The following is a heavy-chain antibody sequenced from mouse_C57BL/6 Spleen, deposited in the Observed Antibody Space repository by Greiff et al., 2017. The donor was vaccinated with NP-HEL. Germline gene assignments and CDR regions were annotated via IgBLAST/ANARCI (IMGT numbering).Heavy chain of an antibody. D-gene: IGHD1-1*01. CDR3: ARMLTTVAPP. Sequence: EVQLQQSGPELVKPGASVKISCKASGYTFTDYYMNWVKQSHGKSLEWIGDINPNNGGTSYNQKFKGKATLTVDKSSSTAYMELRSLTSEDSAVYYCARMLTTVAPPWGQGTSVTVSS. J-gene: IGHJ4*01. CDR2: INPNNGGT. CDR1: GYTFTDYY. V-gene: IGHV1-26*01.